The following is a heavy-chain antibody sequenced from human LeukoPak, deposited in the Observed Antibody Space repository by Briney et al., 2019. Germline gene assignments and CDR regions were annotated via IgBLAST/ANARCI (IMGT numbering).Heavy chain of an antibody. CDR2: INQDGSEK. J-gene: IGHJ6*02. CDR3: GRAMDV. CDR1: GFTFRSYG. Sequence: GRSLRLSCAASGFTFRSYGMHWVRQAPGKGLEWVANINQDGSEKYYVDSVKGRFTISRDNAKNSLFLQMNSLRAEDTAVYYCGRAMDVWGQGTTVTVSS. V-gene: IGHV3-7*04.